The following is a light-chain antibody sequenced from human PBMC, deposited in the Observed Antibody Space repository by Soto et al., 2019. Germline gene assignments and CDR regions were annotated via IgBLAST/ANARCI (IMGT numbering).Light chain of an antibody. CDR3: SSYTSSSTYV. V-gene: IGLV2-14*01. CDR2: EVS. CDR1: SSDVGGYNY. J-gene: IGLJ1*01. Sequence: QSVLTQPASVSGSPGQSITISCTGTSSDVGGYNYVSWYQQHPGKAPKLMIYEVSNRPSGVSTRFSGSKSGNMASLTISGLQAEDEADYYCSSYTSSSTYVFGTGTKLTVL.